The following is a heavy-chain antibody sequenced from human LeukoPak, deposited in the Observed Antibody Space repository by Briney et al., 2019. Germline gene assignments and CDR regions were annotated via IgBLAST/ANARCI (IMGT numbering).Heavy chain of an antibody. CDR3: SRRFRTSGTLHHDAYDV. Sequence: SETLSLTCTVSGYSITDYYLGWVRHPPGQGLEWIGHIFGNISPNYNPSLKSRVTITTDTSTTQSSLQLSTVTVADTAMYFCSRRFRTSGTLHHDAYDVWGQGTVVTVSS. CDR1: GYSITDYY. CDR2: IFGNISP. D-gene: IGHD3-3*01. V-gene: IGHV4-4*09. J-gene: IGHJ3*01.